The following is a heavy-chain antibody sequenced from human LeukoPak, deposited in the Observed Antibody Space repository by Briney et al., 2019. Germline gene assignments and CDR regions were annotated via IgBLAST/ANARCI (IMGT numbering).Heavy chain of an antibody. D-gene: IGHD2-8*01. CDR2: ITVNTGDT. CDR1: VYTFTVYN. Sequence: ASVKVSCKDSVYTFTVYNKYWGRPTPGQGLEWMGTITVNTGDTNYAQKFKGRVAMTGDSPISTAYMELSRLRSDDTAVYYCATPPATMVYPMGGYWGQGTLVTVSS. V-gene: IGHV1-2*02. J-gene: IGHJ4*02. CDR3: ATPPATMVYPMGGY.